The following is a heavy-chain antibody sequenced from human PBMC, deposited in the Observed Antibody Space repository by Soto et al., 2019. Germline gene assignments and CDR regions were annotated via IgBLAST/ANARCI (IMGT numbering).Heavy chain of an antibody. D-gene: IGHD1-26*01. CDR3: AKIGQWELPAAFWYFDL. V-gene: IGHV3-30*18. Sequence: QVQLVESGGGVVQPGRSLRLSCAASGFTFSSYGMHWVRQAPGKGLEWVAVISYDGSNKYYADPVKGRFTISRDNSKNTLYLQMNSLRAGDTAVYYCAKIGQWELPAAFWYFDLWGRGTLVTVSS. J-gene: IGHJ2*01. CDR1: GFTFSSYG. CDR2: ISYDGSNK.